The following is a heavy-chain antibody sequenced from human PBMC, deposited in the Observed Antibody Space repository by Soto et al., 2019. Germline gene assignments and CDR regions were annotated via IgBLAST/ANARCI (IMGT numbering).Heavy chain of an antibody. J-gene: IGHJ4*02. CDR1: GFTFTRYS. CDR3: ARESEDLTSNFDY. Sequence: GGSLRLSCAASGFTFTRYSMNWVRQAPGKGLEWVSFISSTTNYIYYGDSMKGRFTISRDNAKNSLYLEMNSLRAEDTAVYYCARESEDLTSNFDYWGQGTLVTVSS. V-gene: IGHV3-21*06. CDR2: ISSTTNYI.